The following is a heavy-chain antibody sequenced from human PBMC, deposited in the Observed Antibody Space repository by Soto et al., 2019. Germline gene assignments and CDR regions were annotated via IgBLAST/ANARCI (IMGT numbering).Heavy chain of an antibody. D-gene: IGHD6-13*01. CDR2: SSGMGSST. CDR3: AEGSSYSSSWVESDY. J-gene: IGHJ4*02. Sequence: GKGLEWVSASSGMGSSTYYAGTVKCRYTISRDNSKNTLYLQMNILRAEGTAVYCCAEGSSYSSSWVESDYWGQGTLVTVSS. V-gene: IGHV3-23*01.